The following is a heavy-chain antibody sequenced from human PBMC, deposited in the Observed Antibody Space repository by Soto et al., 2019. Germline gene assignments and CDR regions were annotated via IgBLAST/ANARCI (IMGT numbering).Heavy chain of an antibody. CDR3: ARVRTIFGVVYYFDY. V-gene: IGHV4-39*01. CDR2: IYYSGST. D-gene: IGHD3-3*01. CDR1: GGSISSSSYY. Sequence: SETLSLTCTVSGGSISSSSYYWGWIRQPPGKGLEWIGSIYYSGSTYYNPSLKSRVTISVDTSKNQFSLKLSSVTAADTAVYYCARVRTIFGVVYYFDYWGQGTLVTVS. J-gene: IGHJ4*02.